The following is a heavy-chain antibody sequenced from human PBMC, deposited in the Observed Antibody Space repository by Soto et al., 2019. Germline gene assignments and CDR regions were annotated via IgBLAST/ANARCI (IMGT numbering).Heavy chain of an antibody. CDR1: GFSFSSYV. V-gene: IGHV3-23*01. Sequence: EVQLLESGGGLVQSGGSLRLSCTASGFSFSSYVMSWVRQAPGRGLEWVSEISADDGSTYYADSVKGRFIISRDNSKNTVDLQMTSLRADDTAVYYCAKAGYSFFFDYWGQGTLVTVSS. CDR3: AKAGYSFFFDY. D-gene: IGHD5-18*01. CDR2: ISADDGST. J-gene: IGHJ4*02.